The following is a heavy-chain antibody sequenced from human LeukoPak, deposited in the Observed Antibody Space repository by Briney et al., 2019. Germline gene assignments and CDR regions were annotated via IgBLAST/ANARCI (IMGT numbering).Heavy chain of an antibody. J-gene: IGHJ4*02. Sequence: GRSLRLSCAASGFTFSNYAMSWVLQAPGKGLEWVSGISGSGGSTYYADSVKGRFTISRDNSKNTLYLQMNSLRAEDTAVHYCAKGGGTNYFLVDSWGQGTLVTVSS. CDR1: GFTFSNYA. V-gene: IGHV3-23*01. CDR3: AKGGGTNYFLVDS. CDR2: ISGSGGST. D-gene: IGHD2-8*01.